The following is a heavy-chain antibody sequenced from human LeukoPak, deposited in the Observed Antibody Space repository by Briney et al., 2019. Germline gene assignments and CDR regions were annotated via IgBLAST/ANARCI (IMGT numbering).Heavy chain of an antibody. D-gene: IGHD6-19*01. CDR1: GYTXTGYY. J-gene: IGHJ4*02. V-gene: IGHV1-18*04. CDR3: ARDSGYLDY. Sequence: GASVKVSCKASGYTXTGYYMHWVRQAPGQGLEWMGWISTYKGDTNYAQKLQGRVTMTTDTSTSTAYMELRGLRSDDTAVYYCARDSGYLDYWGQGTLVTVSS. CDR2: ISTYKGDT.